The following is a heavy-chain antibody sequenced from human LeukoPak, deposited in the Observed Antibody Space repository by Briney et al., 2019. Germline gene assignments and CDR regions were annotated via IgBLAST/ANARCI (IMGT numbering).Heavy chain of an antibody. CDR2: IYTSGST. J-gene: IGHJ4*02. D-gene: IGHD7-27*01. Sequence: PSETLSLTCTVSGGSISSYYWSWIRQPPGKGLEWIGYIYTSGSTNYNPSLKSRVTISVDTSKNQFSLKLSSVTAADTAVYYCASQTARLGIIDYWGQGTLVTVSS. CDR1: GGSISSYY. CDR3: ASQTARLGIIDY. V-gene: IGHV4-4*09.